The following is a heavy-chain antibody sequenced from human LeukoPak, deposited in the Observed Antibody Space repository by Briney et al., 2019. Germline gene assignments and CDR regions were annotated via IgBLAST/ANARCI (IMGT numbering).Heavy chain of an antibody. V-gene: IGHV4-4*09. J-gene: IGHJ6*03. CDR2: VYTSGST. CDR1: GGSISSYY. Sequence: SETLSLTCTVSGGSISSYYWSWIRQPPGKGLEWIGYVYTSGSTNYNPSLKSRVTISVDTSKNQFSLKLSSVTAADTAVYYCARLDTARPNYYYYMDVWSKGTTVTVS. CDR3: ARLDTARPNYYYYMDV. D-gene: IGHD6-6*01.